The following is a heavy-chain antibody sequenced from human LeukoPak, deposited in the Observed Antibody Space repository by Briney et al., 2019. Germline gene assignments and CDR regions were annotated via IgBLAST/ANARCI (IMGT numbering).Heavy chain of an antibody. D-gene: IGHD6-19*01. CDR2: ISWNSGSI. CDR1: GFTFDVYA. Sequence: GRSLRFSCAASGFTFDVYAMHWVRQAPGKGLEWVSGISWNSGSIGYAASVKGRFTISRDNAKNSLYLQMNSLRAEDTALYYCAKGGSSGWYVGNWFDPWGQGTLVTVSS. CDR3: AKGGSSGWYVGNWFDP. J-gene: IGHJ5*02. V-gene: IGHV3-9*01.